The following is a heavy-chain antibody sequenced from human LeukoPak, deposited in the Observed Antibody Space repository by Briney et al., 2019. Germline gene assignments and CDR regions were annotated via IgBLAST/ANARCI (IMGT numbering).Heavy chain of an antibody. Sequence: SETLSLTCAAYGGTFSGYYWTWIRQPPGKGLEWIAEINHGESTNYNPSLKTRVTISVDTSKNQFSLKLSSVTAADTAVYYCAGRYYYGSGWGFDPWGQGTLVTVSS. CDR3: AGRYYYGSGWGFDP. D-gene: IGHD3-10*01. V-gene: IGHV4-34*08. J-gene: IGHJ5*02. CDR1: GGTFSGYY. CDR2: INHGEST.